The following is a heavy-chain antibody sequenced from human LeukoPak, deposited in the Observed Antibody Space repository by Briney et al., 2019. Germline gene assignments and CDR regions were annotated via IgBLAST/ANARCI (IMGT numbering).Heavy chain of an antibody. D-gene: IGHD3-3*01. CDR2: INPNSGDT. Sequence: GASVKVSCKASGYTFNGYYMHWVRQAPGQGLEWMGRINPNSGDTNYAQKFQGRVTMTRDTSISTAYMELSRLRPDDTAVYYCAREEGITIFGVVLYYFDYWGQGTLVTVSS. CDR1: GYTFNGYY. V-gene: IGHV1-2*06. CDR3: AREEGITIFGVVLYYFDY. J-gene: IGHJ4*02.